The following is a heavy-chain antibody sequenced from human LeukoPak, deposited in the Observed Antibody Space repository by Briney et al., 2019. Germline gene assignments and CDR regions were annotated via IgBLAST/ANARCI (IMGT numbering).Heavy chain of an antibody. CDR3: ASLVNYYDSSGSDY. J-gene: IGHJ4*02. Sequence: PGGSLRLSCAASGFTFSSYSMNWVRQAPGKGLEWVSSISSSSSYIYYADSVKGRFTISRDNAKNSLYLQMNSLRAEDTAVYYCASLVNYYDSSGSDYWGQGTLVTVSS. D-gene: IGHD3-22*01. V-gene: IGHV3-21*01. CDR2: ISSSSSYI. CDR1: GFTFSSYS.